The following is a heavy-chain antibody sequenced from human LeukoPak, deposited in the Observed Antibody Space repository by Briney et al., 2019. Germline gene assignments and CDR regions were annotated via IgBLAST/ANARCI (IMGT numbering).Heavy chain of an antibody. V-gene: IGHV3-23*01. D-gene: IGHD4-11*01. CDR1: GFTFSGYA. CDR2: INGSGGST. Sequence: AGGSLRLSCAASGFTFSGYAMSWVRQAPGKGLEWVSDINGSGGSTYYADSVKGRFTISRDNSKNTLYLQMNSLRAEDTAVYYCASDTDHDYKSYYYYYMDVWGKGTTVTVSS. J-gene: IGHJ6*03. CDR3: ASDTDHDYKSYYYYYMDV.